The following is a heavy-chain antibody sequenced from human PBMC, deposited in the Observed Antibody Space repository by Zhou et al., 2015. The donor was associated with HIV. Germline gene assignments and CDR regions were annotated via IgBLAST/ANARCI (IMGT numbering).Heavy chain of an antibody. CDR1: GGTFSSYA. D-gene: IGHD3-3*01. J-gene: IGHJ6*03. Sequence: QVQLVQSGAEVKKPGSSVKVSCKASGGTFSSYAISWVRQAPGQGLEWMGGIIPIFGTANYAQKFQGRVTITADESTSTAYMELSSLRSEDTAVYYCARAGTYYDFWSGYSAGHYYMDVWGKGTTVTVSS. V-gene: IGHV1-69*01. CDR3: ARAGTYYDFWSGYSAGHYYMDV. CDR2: IIPIFGTA.